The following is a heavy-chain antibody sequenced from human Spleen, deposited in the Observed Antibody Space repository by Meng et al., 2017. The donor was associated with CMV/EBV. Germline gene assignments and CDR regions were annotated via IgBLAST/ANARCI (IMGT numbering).Heavy chain of an antibody. V-gene: IGHV4-39*01. J-gene: IGHJ4*02. CDR3: ARQGGNVVVTHFDY. CDR2: VDYSGIT. D-gene: IGHD2-21*02. CDR1: GGSFNGYY. Sequence: SETLSLTCTVFGGSFNGYYWTWIRQPPGKGLEWIGSVDYSGITYSNPSLKSRVTISVDTSKNQFSLNLGSVTAADTAVYYCARQGGNVVVTHFDYWGQGTLVTVSS.